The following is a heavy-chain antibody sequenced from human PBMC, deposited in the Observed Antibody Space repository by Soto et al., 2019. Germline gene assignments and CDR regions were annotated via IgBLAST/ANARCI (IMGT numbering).Heavy chain of an antibody. V-gene: IGHV3-23*01. J-gene: IGHJ4*02. D-gene: IGHD3-16*02. CDR1: GFTFSSYA. CDR3: AKSRVFIGAIVTLLDS. Sequence: EVQLLESGGGLVQPGGSLTLSCATSGFTFSSYAMVWVRQAAEKGLEWVASISNNGDTAYYADSVKGPFTISSGNAENTLYLQMNGLRADDTALYFCAKSRVFIGAIVTLLDSWGQGTQVTVSS. CDR2: ISNNGDTA.